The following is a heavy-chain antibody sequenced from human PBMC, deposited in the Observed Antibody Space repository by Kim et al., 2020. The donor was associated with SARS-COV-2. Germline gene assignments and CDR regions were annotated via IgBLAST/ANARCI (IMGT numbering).Heavy chain of an antibody. CDR1: GFTFSRYG. D-gene: IGHD1-26*01. J-gene: IGHJ4*02. CDR3: AKDEVGATGDGRGDY. Sequence: GGSLRLSCAASGFTFSRYGMHWVRQAPGKGLEWVAVISYDGSNKYYADSVKGRFTISRDNSKNTLYLQMNSLRAEDTAVYYCAKDEVGATGDGRGDYWGQGTLVTVSS. V-gene: IGHV3-30*18. CDR2: ISYDGSNK.